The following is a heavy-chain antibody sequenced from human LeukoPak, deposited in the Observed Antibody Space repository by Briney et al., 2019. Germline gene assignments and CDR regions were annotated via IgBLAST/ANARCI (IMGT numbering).Heavy chain of an antibody. Sequence: ASVKVSCKASGGTFSSYAISWVRQAPGQGLEWMGGIIPIFGTANCAQKFQGRVTITTDESTSTAYMELSSLRSEDTAVYYRARRGSSTSCYGCFDYWGQGTLVTVSS. CDR1: GGTFSSYA. D-gene: IGHD2-2*01. CDR2: IIPIFGTA. V-gene: IGHV1-69*05. J-gene: IGHJ4*02. CDR3: ARRGSSTSCYGCFDY.